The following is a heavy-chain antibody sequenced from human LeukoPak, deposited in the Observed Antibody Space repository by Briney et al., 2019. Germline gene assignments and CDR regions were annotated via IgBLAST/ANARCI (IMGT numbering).Heavy chain of an antibody. CDR3: ARELTDVAGDGLDA. Sequence: GGSLRLSCTASGFTFSSYEMNWVRQAPGKGLEWVSYIWSSGSPTHYADSVKGRFTISRDNAKNSLYLQMSSLRADDTAVYYCARELTDVAGDGLDAWGQGTMVTVSS. CDR1: GFTFSSYE. CDR2: IWSSGSPT. D-gene: IGHD5-12*01. J-gene: IGHJ3*01. V-gene: IGHV3-48*03.